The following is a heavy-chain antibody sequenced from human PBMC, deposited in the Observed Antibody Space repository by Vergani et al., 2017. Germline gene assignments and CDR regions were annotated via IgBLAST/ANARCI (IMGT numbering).Heavy chain of an antibody. J-gene: IGHJ6*02. V-gene: IGHV1-46*01. CDR2: INPSGGST. CDR3: ATPQTVTTGGMEV. CDR1: GYTFTSYY. D-gene: IGHD4-17*01. Sequence: QVQLVQSGAEVKKPGASVKVSCKASGYTFTSYYMHWVRQAPGQGLEWMGIINPSGGSTSYAEKFKGRVTIAADTSTDTAHLELSSLRSEDTAVYYCATPQTVTTGGMEVWGQGTTVIVSS.